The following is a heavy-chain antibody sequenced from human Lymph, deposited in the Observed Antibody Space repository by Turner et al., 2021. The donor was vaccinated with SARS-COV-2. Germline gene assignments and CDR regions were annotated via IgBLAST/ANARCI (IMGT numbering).Heavy chain of an antibody. CDR1: GYTFTGHY. CDR3: ARDVERYNDFWSGYSGGYGLDV. Sequence: QVQLVQSGAEVKKPWASVKVSCKAFGYTFTGHYMHWVRQAPGQGLEWMGWINPNSGGTNYAQKFQGRVTMTRDTSISTAYMELSRLRSDDTAVYYCARDVERYNDFWSGYSGGYGLDVWGQGTTVTVSS. V-gene: IGHV1-2*02. CDR2: INPNSGGT. D-gene: IGHD3-3*01. J-gene: IGHJ6*02.